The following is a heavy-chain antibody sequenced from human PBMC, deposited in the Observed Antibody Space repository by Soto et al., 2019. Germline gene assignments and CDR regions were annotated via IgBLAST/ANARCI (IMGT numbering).Heavy chain of an antibody. CDR3: ATAFEH. CDR2: VDSAGSGT. CDR1: GITFSGFW. J-gene: IGHJ4*02. Sequence: VPLVESGGGSVQPGGSLRLSCVASGITFSGFWMHWVRQVPGKGLVWVARVDSAGSGTSYADFVKGRFTNSRYNAKNSLSLKLDSLRVEDTAVYYCATAFEHWGQGIQVTVSS. V-gene: IGHV3-74*01.